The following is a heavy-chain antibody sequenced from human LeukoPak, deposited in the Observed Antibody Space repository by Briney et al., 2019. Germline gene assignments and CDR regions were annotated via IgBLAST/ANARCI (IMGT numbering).Heavy chain of an antibody. CDR1: GYSFPNYW. V-gene: IGHV5-51*01. Sequence: GESLKISCKASGYSFPNYWIGWVRQMPGKGLEWMGVIYPGDSATRYSPSFQGQVTISADKSISTAYLQWSSLKASDTAMYYCASTYDILTGYYGNWGQGTLVTVSS. CDR2: IYPGDSAT. J-gene: IGHJ4*02. D-gene: IGHD3-9*01. CDR3: ASTYDILTGYYGN.